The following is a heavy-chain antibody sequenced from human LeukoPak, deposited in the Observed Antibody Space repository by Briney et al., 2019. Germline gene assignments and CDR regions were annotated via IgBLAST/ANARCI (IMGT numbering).Heavy chain of an antibody. J-gene: IGHJ3*02. CDR3: ATWYTSDAFDI. D-gene: IGHD2-2*02. Sequence: GGSLRLSCAASGFTFSSYSMNWVRQAPGKGLEWVSSISSSSSYIYYADSVKGRFTISRANAKNSLYLQMNSLRAEDTAVYYCATWYTSDAFDIWGQGTMVTVSS. V-gene: IGHV3-21*01. CDR1: GFTFSSYS. CDR2: ISSSSSYI.